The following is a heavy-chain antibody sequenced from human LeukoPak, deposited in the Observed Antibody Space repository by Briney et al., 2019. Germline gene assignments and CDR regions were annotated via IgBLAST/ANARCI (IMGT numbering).Heavy chain of an antibody. CDR1: GGSISSGGYY. Sequence: PSETLSLTCTVSGGSISSGGYYWSWIRQHPGKGLEWIGYIYYSGSTYYNPSLKSRVTISVDTSKNQFSLKLSSVTAAGTAVYYCARDRRGVNDYWGQGTLVTVSS. J-gene: IGHJ4*02. V-gene: IGHV4-31*03. CDR3: ARDRRGVNDY. CDR2: IYYSGST. D-gene: IGHD3-10*01.